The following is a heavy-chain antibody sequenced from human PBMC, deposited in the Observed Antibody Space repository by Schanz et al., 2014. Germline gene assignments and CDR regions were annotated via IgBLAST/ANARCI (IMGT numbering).Heavy chain of an antibody. CDR2: IGSSSSRI. J-gene: IGHJ4*02. D-gene: IGHD5-18*01. CDR3: VRVSFADPRLYRGMDRDIDY. Sequence: VQLVESGGGVVQPGGSLRLSCVASGFTFSSYDVFWVRQAPGKGLEWISYIGSSSSRIDHADSVKGRFTISRDNAKNSLYLQMNSLRAEDTAVYYCVRVSFADPRLYRGMDRDIDYWGQGTLVTVSS. V-gene: IGHV3-48*01. CDR1: GFTFSSYD.